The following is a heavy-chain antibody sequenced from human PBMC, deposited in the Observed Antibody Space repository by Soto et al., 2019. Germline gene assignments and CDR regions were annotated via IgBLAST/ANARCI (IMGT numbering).Heavy chain of an antibody. V-gene: IGHV1-69*13. Sequence: ASVKVSCKASGGTFSSYAISCVRQAPGQVLEWMGGIIPIFGTANYAQKFQGRVTITADESTSTAYMELSSLRSEDTAVYYCARRLDPYYYDSSGYEDAFDIWGQGTMVTVSS. CDR3: ARRLDPYYYDSSGYEDAFDI. D-gene: IGHD3-22*01. CDR1: GGTFSSYA. J-gene: IGHJ3*02. CDR2: IIPIFGTA.